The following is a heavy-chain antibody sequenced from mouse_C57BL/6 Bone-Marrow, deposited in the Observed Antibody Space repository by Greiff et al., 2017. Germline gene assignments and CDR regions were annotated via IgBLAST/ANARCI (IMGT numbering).Heavy chain of an antibody. CDR1: GFTFSSYG. CDR2: ISSGGSYT. CDR3: ARQNYNTHY. J-gene: IGHJ2*01. D-gene: IGHD1-3*01. Sequence: EVKLVASGGDLVKPGGSLKLSCAASGFTFSSYGMSWVRQTPDKRLEWVATISSGGSYTYYPDSVKGRFTISRDNAKNTLYLQMSSLKSEDTAMYYCARQNYNTHYWGQGTTLTVSS. V-gene: IGHV5-6*02.